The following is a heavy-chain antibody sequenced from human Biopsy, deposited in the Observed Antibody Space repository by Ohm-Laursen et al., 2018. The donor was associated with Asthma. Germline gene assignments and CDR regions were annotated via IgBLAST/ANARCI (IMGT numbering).Heavy chain of an antibody. Sequence: SVKVSCKSSGGTFSSNSINWVRQAPGQGLEWMGRIIPIFGPTNYAQKFQGRVTISADGSTSTAYMELSSLSSEDTALYYCARGPEYVRSSGALDYWGQGTLVTVSS. CDR3: ARGPEYVRSSGALDY. V-gene: IGHV1-69*13. CDR1: GGTFSSNS. J-gene: IGHJ4*02. CDR2: IIPIFGPT. D-gene: IGHD2-2*01.